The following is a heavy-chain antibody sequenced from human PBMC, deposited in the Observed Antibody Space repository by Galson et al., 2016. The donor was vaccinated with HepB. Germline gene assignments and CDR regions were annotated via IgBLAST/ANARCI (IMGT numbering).Heavy chain of an antibody. CDR3: ARALLGDTAMTWHYYFDY. CDR1: GESFTAYY. J-gene: IGHJ4*02. D-gene: IGHD5-18*01. V-gene: IGHV4-34*01. CDR2: INHRGYT. Sequence: ETLSHTCAVYGESFTAYYWIWIRQPPGKGLEWIGEINHRGYTNYNPSLKSRVTISVDRSKNQFSLKLSSVTAADTAVYYCARALLGDTAMTWHYYFDYWGQGTLVTVSS.